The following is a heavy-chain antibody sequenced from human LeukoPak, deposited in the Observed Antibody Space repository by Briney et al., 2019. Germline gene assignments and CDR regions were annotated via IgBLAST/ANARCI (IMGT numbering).Heavy chain of an antibody. Sequence: PGGSLRLSCAASGFTFSSYEMNWVRQAPGKGLEWVSYISSSGSTIYYADSVKGRFTISRDNAKNSLYLQMNSLRAEDTAVYYCARATRGYDSSGYYYVSLDYWGQGTLVTVSS. CDR3: ARATRGYDSSGYYYVSLDY. CDR1: GFTFSSYE. V-gene: IGHV3-48*03. J-gene: IGHJ4*02. CDR2: ISSSGSTI. D-gene: IGHD3-22*01.